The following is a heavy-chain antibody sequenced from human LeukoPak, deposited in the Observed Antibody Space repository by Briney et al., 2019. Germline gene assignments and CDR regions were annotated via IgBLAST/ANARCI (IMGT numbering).Heavy chain of an antibody. D-gene: IGHD1-1*01. CDR1: GFTVSSNY. CDR3: ARDAPERRIAFDI. V-gene: IGHV3-53*01. CDR2: IYSGGST. Sequence: PGGSLRLSCAASGFTVSSNYMSWVRQAPGKGLEWVSVIYSGGSTYYADSVKGRFTISRDNSKNTLYLQMNSLRAEDTAVYYCARDAPERRIAFDIWGQGTMVTVSS. J-gene: IGHJ3*02.